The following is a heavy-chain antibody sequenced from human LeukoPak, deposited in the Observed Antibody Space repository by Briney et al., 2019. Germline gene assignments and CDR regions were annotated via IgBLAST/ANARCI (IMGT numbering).Heavy chain of an antibody. J-gene: IGHJ5*02. D-gene: IGHD2-2*02. CDR2: INPNSGGT. CDR3: ARAENIVVVPAAIFDP. Sequence: ASVKVSCKASGYTFTGYYMHWARQAPGQGLEWMGWINPNSGGTNYAQKFQGRVTMTRDTSISTAYMELSRLRSDDTAVYYCARAENIVVVPAAIFDPWGQGTLVTVSS. CDR1: GYTFTGYY. V-gene: IGHV1-2*02.